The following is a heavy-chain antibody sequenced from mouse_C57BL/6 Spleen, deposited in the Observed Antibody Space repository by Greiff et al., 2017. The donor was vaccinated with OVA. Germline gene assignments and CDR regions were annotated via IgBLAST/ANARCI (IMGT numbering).Heavy chain of an antibody. J-gene: IGHJ4*01. CDR2: IWSDGST. CDR3: ARHGPGTYAMDY. CDR1: GFSLTSYG. V-gene: IGHV2-6-1*01. D-gene: IGHD3-3*01. Sequence: VQRVESGPGLVAPSQSLAITCTVSGFSLTSYGVHWVRQPPGKGLEWLVVIWSDGSTTYNSALKSRLSISKDNSKSQVFLKMNSLQTDDTAMYYCARHGPGTYAMDYWGQGTSVTVSS.